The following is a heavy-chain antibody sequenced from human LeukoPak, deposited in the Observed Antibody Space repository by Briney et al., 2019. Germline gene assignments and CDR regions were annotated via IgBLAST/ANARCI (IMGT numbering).Heavy chain of an antibody. CDR1: GFSFSSFA. Sequence: PGGSLRLSCAASGFSFSSFAMTWVRQAPGEGLEWVSGIIDTGGATYYADSVKGRFTISRGNSKHTLFLQMNSLRAEDTAVYYCAKFNGHPTTNYYMDVWGEGTTVTVSS. CDR2: IIDTGGAT. D-gene: IGHD3-10*01. V-gene: IGHV3-23*01. CDR3: AKFNGHPTTNYYMDV. J-gene: IGHJ6*04.